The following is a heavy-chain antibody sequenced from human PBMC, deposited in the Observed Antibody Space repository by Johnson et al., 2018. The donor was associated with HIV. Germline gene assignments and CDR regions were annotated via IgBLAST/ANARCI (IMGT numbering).Heavy chain of an antibody. CDR1: RFTFKTYT. CDR3: ARPRVAVLPAGAFDI. J-gene: IGHJ3*02. Sequence: QVHLVESGGGVVQPGRSLRLSCAASRFTFKTYTMHWVRQAPGKGLEWVALISNDGSNNYYADSVKGRFTISRDNSKNVLYLQMKTLRLEDTAIYYCARPRVAVLPAGAFDIWGPGTMVTVSS. D-gene: IGHD2-2*01. CDR2: ISNDGSNN. V-gene: IGHV3-30*03.